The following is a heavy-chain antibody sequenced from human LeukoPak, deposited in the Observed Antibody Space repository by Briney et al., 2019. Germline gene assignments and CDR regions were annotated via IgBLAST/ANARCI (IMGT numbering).Heavy chain of an antibody. V-gene: IGHV3-48*01. CDR1: GFTFSSYA. CDR2: ISGSGSTT. J-gene: IGHJ4*02. CDR3: AREEWFSRTWDY. D-gene: IGHD3-3*01. Sequence: GGSLRLSCAASGFTFSSYAMNWVRQAPGKGLEWVSYISGSGSTTYYADSVKGRFTVSRDNANNSLFLQMNSLRVEDTAVYYCAREEWFSRTWDYWGQGTLVTVSS.